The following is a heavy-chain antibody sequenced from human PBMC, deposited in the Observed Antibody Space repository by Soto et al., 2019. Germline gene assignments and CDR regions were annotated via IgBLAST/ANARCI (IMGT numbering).Heavy chain of an antibody. CDR2: ISGSGGST. CDR1: GFTFSSDS. J-gene: IGHJ6*03. D-gene: IGHD3-10*01. Sequence: GGSLRLSWAASGFTFSSDSMSWVRQAPGKGLEWVSAISGSGGSTYYADSVKGRFTISRDNSKNTLYLQMNSLRAEDTAVYYCAKGSGLLWFGEAHYYYYYMDVWGKGTTVTVSS. CDR3: AKGSGLLWFGEAHYYYYYMDV. V-gene: IGHV3-23*01.